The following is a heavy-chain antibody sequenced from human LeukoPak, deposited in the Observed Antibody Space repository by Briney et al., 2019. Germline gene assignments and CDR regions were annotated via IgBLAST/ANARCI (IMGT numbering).Heavy chain of an antibody. V-gene: IGHV4-34*01. CDR1: GGSFSGYY. CDR2: INHSGST. CDR3: ARETDITGTTGYLYCYYYYMDV. Sequence: SETLSLTCAVYGGSFSGYYWSWIRQPPGKGLEWIGEINHSGSTNYNPSLKSRVTISVDTSKNQFSLKLSSVTAADTAVYYRARETDITGTTGYLYCYYYYMDVWGKGTTVTVSS. J-gene: IGHJ6*03. D-gene: IGHD1-7*01.